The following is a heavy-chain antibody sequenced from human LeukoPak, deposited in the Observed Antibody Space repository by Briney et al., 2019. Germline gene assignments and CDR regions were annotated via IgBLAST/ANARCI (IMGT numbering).Heavy chain of an antibody. V-gene: IGHV3-53*01. CDR2: IYSGGYT. D-gene: IGHD1-1*01. Sequence: GGSLRLSCAASGFTVSSNYMSWVRQAPGKGLEWVSVIYSGGYTDHADSVKGRFTISRDDSKNTLYLQMNSLRAEDTAVYYCASKGGNDWEYFFDYWGQGTLVTVSS. CDR3: ASKGGNDWEYFFDY. J-gene: IGHJ4*02. CDR1: GFTVSSNY.